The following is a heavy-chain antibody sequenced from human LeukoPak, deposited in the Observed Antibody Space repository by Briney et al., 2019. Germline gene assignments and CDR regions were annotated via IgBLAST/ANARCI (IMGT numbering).Heavy chain of an antibody. Sequence: SETLSLTCAVYGGSFSGYYWSWIRQPPGKGLEWTGEINHSGSTNYNPSLKSRVTISVDTSKNQFSLELSSVTAADTAVYYCARDRLRYYYDSSGYYFDYWGQGTLVTVSS. CDR3: ARDRLRYYYDSSGYYFDY. D-gene: IGHD3-22*01. J-gene: IGHJ4*02. CDR1: GGSFSGYY. CDR2: INHSGST. V-gene: IGHV4-34*01.